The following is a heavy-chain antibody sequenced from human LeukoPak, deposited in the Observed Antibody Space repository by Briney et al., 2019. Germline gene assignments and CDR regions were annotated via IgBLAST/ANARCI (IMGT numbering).Heavy chain of an antibody. CDR3: ARSHGSGSYYNLNDY. V-gene: IGHV4-39*07. CDR1: GGSFSSSSYY. CDR2: INYRGSN. D-gene: IGHD3-10*01. J-gene: IGHJ4*02. Sequence: SETLSLTCTVSGGSFSSSSYYWGWIRQPPGKGLEWVGSINYRGSNYHNSSLKSRVTISVDTSKNQFSLKLSSVTAADTTVYYCARSHGSGSYYNLNDYWGQGTLVTVSS.